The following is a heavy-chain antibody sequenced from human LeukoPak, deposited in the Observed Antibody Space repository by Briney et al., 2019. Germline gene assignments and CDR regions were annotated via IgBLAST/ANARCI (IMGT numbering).Heavy chain of an antibody. D-gene: IGHD2-15*01. CDR2: ISGSGGST. Sequence: GGSLRLSCAASGFTFSSYAMSWVRQAPGKGLEWVSAISGSGGSTYYADSVKGRFTISRDNSKNTLYLQMNSLRAEDTAVYYCARHDNCGGTSCATGRWFDPWGQGTLVTVSS. CDR3: ARHDNCGGTSCATGRWFDP. V-gene: IGHV3-23*01. J-gene: IGHJ5*02. CDR1: GFTFSSYA.